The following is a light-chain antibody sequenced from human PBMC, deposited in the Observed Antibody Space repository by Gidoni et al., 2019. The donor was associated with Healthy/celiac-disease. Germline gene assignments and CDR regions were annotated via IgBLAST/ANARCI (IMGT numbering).Light chain of an antibody. CDR3: QHHGGSRYT. CDR1: QSVSSKY. J-gene: IGKJ2*01. Sequence: EIGLTQSQGTLSLSPGERATLSCRASQSVSSKYLVWYQQTPGPAPRRLIYDISNRAPVIPSRFSGSGSGTDFTLTISRLVPEYFSVYYCQHHGGSRYTFXPXTKLEIK. V-gene: IGKV3-20*01. CDR2: DIS.